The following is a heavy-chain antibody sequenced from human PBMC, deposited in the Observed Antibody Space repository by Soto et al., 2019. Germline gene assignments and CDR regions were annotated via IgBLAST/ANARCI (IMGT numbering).Heavy chain of an antibody. Sequence: EVQLVESVGGLIQPGGSLRLSCAVSGFTVSNNYMSWVRQAPGKGLEGVSVIYSGGYTAYGDSVKGRFTISRDNSKKTQYFQSNSPGAKHPGVFFWATHPGGGGYGGQGTLVTVSS. CDR2: IYSGGYT. CDR1: GFTVSNNY. V-gene: IGHV3-53*01. CDR3: ATHPGGGGY. D-gene: IGHD3-10*01. J-gene: IGHJ4*02.